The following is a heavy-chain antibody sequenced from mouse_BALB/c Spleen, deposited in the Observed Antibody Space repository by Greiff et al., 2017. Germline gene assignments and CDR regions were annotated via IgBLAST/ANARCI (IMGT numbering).Heavy chain of an antibody. CDR2: INPSNGRT. CDR3: ARASTMNTTGCAY. V-gene: IGHV1S81*02. CDR1: GYTFTSYW. J-gene: IGHJ3*01. D-gene: IGHD2-4*01. Sequence: QVQLQQPGAELVKPGASVKLSCKASGYTFTSYWMHWVKQRPGQGLEWIGEINPSNGRTNYNEKFKSKATLTVDKSSSTAYMQLSSLTSEDSAVYNCARASTMNTTGCAYWGQGTLVTVSA.